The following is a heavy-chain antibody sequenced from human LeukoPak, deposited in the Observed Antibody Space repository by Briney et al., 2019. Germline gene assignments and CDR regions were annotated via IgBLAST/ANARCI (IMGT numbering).Heavy chain of an antibody. J-gene: IGHJ5*02. Sequence: PGGSLRLSCAASGFTFSSYGMHRVRQAPGKGLEWVAFIRYDGSNKYYADSVKGRFTISRDNSKNTLYLQMNSLRAEDTAVYYCAKDHGIAVAGNLDPWGQGTLVTVSS. D-gene: IGHD6-19*01. CDR1: GFTFSSYG. CDR2: IRYDGSNK. CDR3: AKDHGIAVAGNLDP. V-gene: IGHV3-30*02.